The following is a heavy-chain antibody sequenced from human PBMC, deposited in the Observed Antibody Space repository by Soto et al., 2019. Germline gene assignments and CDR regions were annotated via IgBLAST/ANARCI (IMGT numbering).Heavy chain of an antibody. Sequence: SETLSLTCTVSGGSISSYYWSWIRQPPGKGLEWIGYIYYSGSTNYNPSLKSRVTISVDTSKNQFSLKLSSVTAADTAVYYCARRWGYAIDYWGQGTLVTVSS. CDR2: IYYSGST. D-gene: IGHD2-8*01. V-gene: IGHV4-59*08. CDR3: ARRWGYAIDY. J-gene: IGHJ4*02. CDR1: GGSISSYY.